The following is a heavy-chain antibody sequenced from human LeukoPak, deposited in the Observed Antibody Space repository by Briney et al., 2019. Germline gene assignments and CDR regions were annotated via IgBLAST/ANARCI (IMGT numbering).Heavy chain of an antibody. Sequence: SQTLSLTCAISGDSVSSNSATWSWIRQSPSRGLGWLGRTYYRSKWFNEYTASKKSRITINPDTSKNQLSLQLNSVTPDDTAVYYCARGRPVGGIGFDYWGQGTLVTVSS. CDR1: GDSVSSNSAT. J-gene: IGHJ4*02. CDR3: ARGRPVGGIGFDY. V-gene: IGHV6-1*01. CDR2: TYYRSKWFN. D-gene: IGHD6-19*01.